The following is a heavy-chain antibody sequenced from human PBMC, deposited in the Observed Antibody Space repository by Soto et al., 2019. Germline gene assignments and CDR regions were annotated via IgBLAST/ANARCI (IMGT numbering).Heavy chain of an antibody. J-gene: IGHJ4*02. D-gene: IGHD3-10*01. CDR1: GFTFSSYA. V-gene: IGHV3-23*01. CDR3: AKDHITMVRGVIGPDY. Sequence: PGGSLRLSCAASGFTFSSYAMSWFRQAPGKGLEWVSAISGSGGSTYYADSVKGRFTISRDNSKNTLYLQMNSLRAEDTAVYYCAKDHITMVRGVIGPDYWGQGTLVTVSS. CDR2: ISGSGGST.